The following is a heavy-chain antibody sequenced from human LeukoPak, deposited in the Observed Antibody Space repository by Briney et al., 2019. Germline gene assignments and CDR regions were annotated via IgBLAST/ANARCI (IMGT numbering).Heavy chain of an antibody. CDR3: ASDSGSYSDYGMDV. V-gene: IGHV1-45*02. Sequence: SVKVSCKASGYTFTYRYLHWVRQAPGQALEWMGWITPFNGNTNYAQKFQDRATITRDRSMSTAYMELSSLRSEDTAMYYCASDSGSYSDYGMDVWGQGTTVTVSS. J-gene: IGHJ6*02. CDR2: ITPFNGNT. D-gene: IGHD1-26*01. CDR1: GYTFTYRY.